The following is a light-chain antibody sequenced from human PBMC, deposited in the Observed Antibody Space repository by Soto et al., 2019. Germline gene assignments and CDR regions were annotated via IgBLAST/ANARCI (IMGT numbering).Light chain of an antibody. CDR2: EVS. CDR1: SSDVGNYKY. J-gene: IGLJ1*01. CDR3: SSYTSSRAYV. Sequence: SALTQPASVSGSPGQSITISCTGTSSDVGNYKYVSWYQQHPGKAPKLMIYEVSNRPSGVSNRFSGPKSGNTASLTISGLQAEDEADYYCSSYTSSRAYVFGIGTKVTVL. V-gene: IGLV2-14*01.